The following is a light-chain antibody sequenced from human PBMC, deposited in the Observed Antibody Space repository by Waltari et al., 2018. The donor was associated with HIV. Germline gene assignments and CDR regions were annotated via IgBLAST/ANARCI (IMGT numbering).Light chain of an antibody. CDR1: QGISIY. V-gene: IGKV1-16*02. CDR3: QQYNSYPLT. J-gene: IGKJ4*01. Sequence: DIHMTQSPSSLSASVGDRVTISCRASQGISIYIVWFQQKPGKATKSLIYAASSLQSGVPSKFSGSGSWTDFTLTISSLQPEDSATYYCQQYNSYPLTFGGGTKVEIK. CDR2: AAS.